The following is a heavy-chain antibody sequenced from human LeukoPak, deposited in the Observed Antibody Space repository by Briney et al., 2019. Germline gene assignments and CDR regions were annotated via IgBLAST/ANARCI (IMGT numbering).Heavy chain of an antibody. V-gene: IGHV3-74*01. CDR2: INTDGTTI. CDR3: ARVRVGSAGFDM. D-gene: IGHD3-10*01. Sequence: GGSLRLSCAASGFTFSSHWMHWVRQGPGKGLVWVSRINTDGTTINYADSVKGRFTISRDNAKNTMHLQMNSLRAEDTAVYYCARVRVGSAGFDMWGQGTMVTVSS. CDR1: GFTFSSHW. J-gene: IGHJ3*02.